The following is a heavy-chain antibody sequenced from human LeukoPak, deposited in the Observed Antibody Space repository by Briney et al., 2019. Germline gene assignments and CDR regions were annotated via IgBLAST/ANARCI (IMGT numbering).Heavy chain of an antibody. D-gene: IGHD3-16*02. J-gene: IGHJ4*02. Sequence: GGSLRLSCAASGVTFSSYSMNWVRQAPGKGLEWVSSISSSSSYIYYADSVKGRFTISRDNTKNSLYLQMNSVRAEDTAVYYCARDRGGVIAPYYFDYWGQGTLVTVSS. CDR1: GVTFSSYS. V-gene: IGHV3-21*01. CDR3: ARDRGGVIAPYYFDY. CDR2: ISSSSSYI.